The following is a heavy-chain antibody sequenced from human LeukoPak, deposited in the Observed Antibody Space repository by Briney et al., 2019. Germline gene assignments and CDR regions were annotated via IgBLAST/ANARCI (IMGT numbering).Heavy chain of an antibody. Sequence: PGGSLRLSCAASGFTFSSYAMSWVRQAPVKGLEWVSAISGSGGSTYYADSVKGRFTISRDISKNTLYLQMNSLRAEDTAVYYCAKDSQLLWFGELLFPPWYYFDYWGQGTLVTVSS. CDR3: AKDSQLLWFGELLFPPWYYFDY. D-gene: IGHD3-10*01. V-gene: IGHV3-23*01. J-gene: IGHJ4*02. CDR1: GFTFSSYA. CDR2: ISGSGGST.